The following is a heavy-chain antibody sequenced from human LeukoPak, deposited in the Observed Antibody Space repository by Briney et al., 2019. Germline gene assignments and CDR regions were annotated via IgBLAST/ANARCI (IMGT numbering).Heavy chain of an antibody. J-gene: IGHJ4*02. CDR1: GGSISNYY. Sequence: TSETLSLTCTVSGGSISNYYWTWIRQPPGKGLEWIGYIYYTGATSYNPSLKSRVTISVDTSKDQFSLKPTSVTAADTAVYYCAKYGGSGWVIDYWGQGTLVTVSS. D-gene: IGHD6-19*01. CDR3: AKYGGSGWVIDY. V-gene: IGHV4-59*08. CDR2: IYYTGAT.